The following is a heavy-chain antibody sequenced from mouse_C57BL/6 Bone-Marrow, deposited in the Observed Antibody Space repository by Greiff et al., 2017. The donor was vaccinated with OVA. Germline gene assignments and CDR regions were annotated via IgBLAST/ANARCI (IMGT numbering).Heavy chain of an antibody. CDR1: GYTFTDYY. V-gene: IGHV1-26*01. J-gene: IGHJ4*01. Sequence: VQLQQSGPELVKPGASVKISCKASGYTFTDYYMNWVKQSHGKSLEWIGDINPNNGGTSYNQKFKGKATLTVDKSSSTAYMELRSLTSEDSAVYYCARRMRYDYSFFYAMDYWGQGTSVTVSS. CDR3: ARRMRYDYSFFYAMDY. D-gene: IGHD2-4*01. CDR2: INPNNGGT.